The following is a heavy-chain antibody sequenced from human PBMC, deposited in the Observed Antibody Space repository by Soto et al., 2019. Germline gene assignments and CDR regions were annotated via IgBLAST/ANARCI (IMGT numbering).Heavy chain of an antibody. J-gene: IGHJ4*02. D-gene: IGHD3-10*01. CDR1: GGSISDYY. V-gene: IGHV4-30-4*01. CDR3: ARVGGFGATTIDY. Sequence: PSETLSLTCIVSGGSISDYYWSWIRQPPGKGLEWIGYIYYSGSTYYNPSLKSRVTISVDTSKNQFSLKLSSVTAADTAVYYCARVGGFGATTIDYWGQGTLVTVSS. CDR2: IYYSGST.